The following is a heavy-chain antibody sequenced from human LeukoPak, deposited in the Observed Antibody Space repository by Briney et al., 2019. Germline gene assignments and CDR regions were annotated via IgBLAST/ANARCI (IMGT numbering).Heavy chain of an antibody. CDR3: AKSGGYSYGYDFDY. D-gene: IGHD5-18*01. Sequence: GGSLRLSCAASGFTFDDYAMHWVRQAPGKGLEWVSLISGNGGSTYYADSVKGRFTISRDNSKNSLYLQMNSLRTEDTASYYCAKSGGYSYGYDFDYWGQGTLVTVSS. J-gene: IGHJ4*02. CDR2: ISGNGGST. CDR1: GFTFDDYA. V-gene: IGHV3-43*02.